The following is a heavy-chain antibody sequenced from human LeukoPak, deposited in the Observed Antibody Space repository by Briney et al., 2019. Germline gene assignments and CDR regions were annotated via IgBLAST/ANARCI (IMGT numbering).Heavy chain of an antibody. CDR2: ISAYNGNT. V-gene: IGHV1-18*01. CDR1: DYTFTKFG. Sequence: ASVKVSCKASDYTFTKFGISWVRQAPGQGLEWMGWISAYNGNTNYAQNLQGRVTMTTDTSTSTAYMELRSLRSDDTAVYYCARVYYGDYMAYWGQGTLVTVSS. CDR3: ARVYYGDYMAY. J-gene: IGHJ4*02. D-gene: IGHD4-17*01.